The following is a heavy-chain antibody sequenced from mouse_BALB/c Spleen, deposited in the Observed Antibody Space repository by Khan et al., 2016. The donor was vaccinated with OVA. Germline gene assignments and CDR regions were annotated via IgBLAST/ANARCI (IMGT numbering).Heavy chain of an antibody. CDR3: AREWAAWFPY. V-gene: IGHV1-77*01. J-gene: IGHJ3*01. CDR2: IYPGSDNT. CDR1: GYTFTDYN. Sequence: VQLQESGAELARPGASVKLSCKTSGYTFTDYNINWMRQRTGQGLEWIGEIYPGSDNTFYNGKFRGKATLTADKSSSTAYMQLSSLTSEDSAVYFCAREWAAWFPYWGQGTLVTVSA.